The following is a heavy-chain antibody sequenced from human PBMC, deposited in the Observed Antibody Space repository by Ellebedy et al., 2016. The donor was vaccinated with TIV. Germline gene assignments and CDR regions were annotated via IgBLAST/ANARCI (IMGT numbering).Heavy chain of an antibody. D-gene: IGHD3-22*01. CDR1: GYTFTSYD. CDR2: MTPNSANT. Sequence: ASVKVSCKASGYTFTSYDINWVRQATGQGLEWMGWMTPNSANTGYAQKFQGRVTMTRNTSISTAYMELSSLRSEDTAVYYCARKENYDSSGYLFNYWGQGTLVTVSS. CDR3: ARKENYDSSGYLFNY. J-gene: IGHJ4*02. V-gene: IGHV1-8*01.